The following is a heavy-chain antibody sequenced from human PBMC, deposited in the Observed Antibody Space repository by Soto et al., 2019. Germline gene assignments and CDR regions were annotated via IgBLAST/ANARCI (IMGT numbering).Heavy chain of an antibody. D-gene: IGHD5-12*01. J-gene: IGHJ4*02. CDR3: ARDQSGSRGYSGYDYFDY. CDR1: GYTFTSYG. V-gene: IGHV1-18*01. CDR2: ISAYNGNT. Sequence: ASVKVSCKASGYTFTSYGISWVRQAPGQGLEWMGWISAYNGNTNYAQKLQGRVTMTTDTSTSTAYMELRSLRSDDTAMYYCARDQSGSRGYSGYDYFDYWGQGTLVTVSS.